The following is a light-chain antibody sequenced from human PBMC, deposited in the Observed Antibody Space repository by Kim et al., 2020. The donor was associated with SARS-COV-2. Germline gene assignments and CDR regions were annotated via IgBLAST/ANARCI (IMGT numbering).Light chain of an antibody. CDR1: QSVSSRH. CDR2: GAF. J-gene: IGKJ1*01. V-gene: IGKV3-20*01. CDR3: QCSGNK. Sequence: DIVLTQSPDTLSLSPGERATLSCRASQSVSSRHIAWYQHKPGQAPRLLLYGAFNRATGIPDRFSGSGSGPDFTITISRLEAVDFAVFYCQCSGNKFGQGTKVDIK.